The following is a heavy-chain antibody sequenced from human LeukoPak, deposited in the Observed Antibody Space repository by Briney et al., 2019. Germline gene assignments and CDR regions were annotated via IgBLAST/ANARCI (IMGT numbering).Heavy chain of an antibody. Sequence: YNPSLKSRVTISVDTSKNQFSLKLSSVTAADTAVYYCARWSSRITMVRGVKSGSYYYYGMDVWGQGTTVTVSS. CDR3: ARWSSRITMVRGVKSGSYYYYGMDV. V-gene: IGHV4-34*01. J-gene: IGHJ6*02. D-gene: IGHD3-10*01.